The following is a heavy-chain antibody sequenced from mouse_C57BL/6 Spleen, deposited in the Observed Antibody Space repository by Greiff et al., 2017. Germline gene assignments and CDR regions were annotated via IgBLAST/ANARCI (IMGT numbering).Heavy chain of an antibody. V-gene: IGHV5-6*02. CDR3: ARTNYGSSPGMDY. Sequence: EVKVEESGGDLVKPGGSLKLSCAASGFTFSSYGMSWVRQTPDKRLEWVATISSGGSYTYYPDSVKGRFTISRDNAKNTLFLQMSSRKTADTAMYYCARTNYGSSPGMDYWGQGTSVTVSS. D-gene: IGHD1-1*01. CDR2: ISSGGSYT. CDR1: GFTFSSYG. J-gene: IGHJ4*01.